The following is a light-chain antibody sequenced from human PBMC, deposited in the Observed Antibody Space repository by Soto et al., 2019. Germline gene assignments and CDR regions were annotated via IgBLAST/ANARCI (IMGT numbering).Light chain of an antibody. CDR2: GNS. CDR3: QSYDSSLRVV. CDR1: SSNIGAGYD. Sequence: QSVLTQPPSVYGAPGQRVTISCTGSSSNIGAGYDVHWYQQLPGTAPKLLIYGNSNRPSGVPDRFSGSKSGTSASLAITGLQAEDEADYYCQSYDSSLRVVFGGGTKVTVL. J-gene: IGLJ2*01. V-gene: IGLV1-40*01.